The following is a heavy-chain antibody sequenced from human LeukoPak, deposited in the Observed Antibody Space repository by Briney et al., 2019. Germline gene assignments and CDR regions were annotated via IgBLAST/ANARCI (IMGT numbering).Heavy chain of an antibody. CDR3: ATPYCSGISCLDVFNM. V-gene: IGHV4-39*07. CDR1: GGSVSSTYFY. CDR2: SFHSRST. J-gene: IGHJ3*02. Sequence: PSETLSLTCTVPGGSVSSTYFYSGWIRQPPGKGLGWIGSSFHSRSTYNNPYLKSRLTISIDTSKNQFSLQLSSVTAADTATYYCATPYCSGISCLDVFNMWGQGTRVTVSS. D-gene: IGHD2-2*01.